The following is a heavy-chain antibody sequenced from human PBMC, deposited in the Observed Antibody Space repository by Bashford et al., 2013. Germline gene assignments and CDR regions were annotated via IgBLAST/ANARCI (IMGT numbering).Heavy chain of an antibody. Sequence: SETLFLTCSVSGDSITTSGYYWSWIRQRPGKGLEWIGSISHSGGTSYNPSLKSRITISIDGSDNQFSLNLTSVTAADTAVYYCAREVVLRRGYNWFAPWGQGNPWSPSPQ. J-gene: IGHJ5*02. CDR1: GDSITTSGYY. CDR2: ISHSGGT. V-gene: IGHV4-30-2*01. D-gene: IGHD2-21*01. CDR3: AREVVLRRGYNWFAP.